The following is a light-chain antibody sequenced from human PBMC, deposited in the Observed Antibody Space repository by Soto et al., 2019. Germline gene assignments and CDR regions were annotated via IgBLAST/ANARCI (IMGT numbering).Light chain of an antibody. CDR3: LQDFNYPLT. CDR1: QGIRNV. Sequence: AIPMTQSPSSLSASVGDRVTITCRASQGIRNVLGWFQQKPGKAPKLLIYAASNLQSGVPSRFSGSGSGTDFTLTISSLQPEDFATYYCLQDFNYPLTFGGGTKVEIK. V-gene: IGKV1-6*01. CDR2: AAS. J-gene: IGKJ4*01.